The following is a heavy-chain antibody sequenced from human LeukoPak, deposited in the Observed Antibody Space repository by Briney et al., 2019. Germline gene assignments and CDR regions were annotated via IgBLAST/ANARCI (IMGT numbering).Heavy chain of an antibody. CDR2: INPNSGGT. D-gene: IGHD3-3*01. CDR1: GYTFSGYY. J-gene: IGHJ4*02. Sequence: GASVKVSCKASGYTFSGYYMHWVRQAPGQGLEWMGWINPNSGGTNYAQKFQGRVTMTRDTSISTAYMELSGLRSDDTAVYYCARDRVFGVVDPFDYWGQGTLVIVSS. V-gene: IGHV1-2*02. CDR3: ARDRVFGVVDPFDY.